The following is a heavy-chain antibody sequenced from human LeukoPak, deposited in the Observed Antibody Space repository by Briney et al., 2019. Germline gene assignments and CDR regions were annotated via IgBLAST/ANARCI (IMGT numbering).Heavy chain of an antibody. D-gene: IGHD3-10*01. CDR3: ARAYYGSGSYYPGSLYYYYMDV. CDR2: IIPIFGTA. J-gene: IGHJ6*03. V-gene: IGHV1-69*05. CDR1: GGTFSSYA. Sequence: SVKVSCKASGGTFSSYAISWVRQAPGQGLEWMGGIIPIFGTANYAQKFQGRVTITTDESTSTAYMELSSLRSEDTAVYYCARAYYGSGSYYPGSLYYYYMDVWGKGTTVTVSS.